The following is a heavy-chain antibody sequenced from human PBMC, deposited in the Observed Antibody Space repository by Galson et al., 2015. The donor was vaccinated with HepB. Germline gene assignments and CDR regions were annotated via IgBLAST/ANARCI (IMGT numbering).Heavy chain of an antibody. CDR2: IIPMLGIA. V-gene: IGHV1-69*02. J-gene: IGHJ3*02. CDR3: ARAGLTYYYGSGSQRPDAFDI. D-gene: IGHD3-10*01. Sequence: SVKVSCKAYGGTFSVYIFSWVRQAPGQGLEWMGRIIPMLGIANYAQKFQGRVTITADKSTSTAYMELSSLRSEDTAVYYCARAGLTYYYGSGSQRPDAFDIWGQGTMVTVSS. CDR1: GGTFSVYI.